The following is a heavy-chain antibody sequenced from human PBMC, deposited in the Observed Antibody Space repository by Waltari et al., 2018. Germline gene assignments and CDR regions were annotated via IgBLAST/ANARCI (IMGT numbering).Heavy chain of an antibody. J-gene: IGHJ4*02. D-gene: IGHD2-21*02. CDR1: GCTVMHYW. V-gene: IGHV3-7*01. CDR3: AACIEVTGAYDF. CDR2: IKEDGSAT. Sequence: EVQLVESGGGLVQPGVSRTLLCAAPGCTVMHYWMSWVRPAPGGGLEWLANIKEDGSATYSVDSVKGRFTISRDNAKNSLYVQMNNLRAEDTAVYYCAACIEVTGAYDFWGQGSLVTVSS.